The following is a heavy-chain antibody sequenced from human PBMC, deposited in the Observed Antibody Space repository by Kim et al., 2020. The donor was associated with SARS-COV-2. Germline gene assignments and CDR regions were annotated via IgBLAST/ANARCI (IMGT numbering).Heavy chain of an antibody. CDR1: GFTFDNHA. CDR2: ISYHGNNK. J-gene: IGHJ1*01. CDR3: AKDRSRITLFFQH. V-gene: IGHV3-30*04. Sequence: GGSLRLSCAASGFTFDNHAMHWVRQAPGKGLEWVAVISYHGNNKYYVDSVKGRFTISRDNSENTLYLQMNSLRPEDTAVYYCAKDRSRITLFFQHWGQGTLVTVSS. D-gene: IGHD3-3*01.